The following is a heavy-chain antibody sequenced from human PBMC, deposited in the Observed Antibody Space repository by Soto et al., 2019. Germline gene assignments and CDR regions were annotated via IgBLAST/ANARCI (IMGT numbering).Heavy chain of an antibody. CDR3: GRDQSGIGYYVDWFDP. V-gene: IGHV1-3*01. CDR2: INAGNGNT. D-gene: IGHD3-10*02. J-gene: IGHJ5*02. CDR1: GYTFNSHA. Sequence: QVQFMQSGAEVKKPGASVKVSCKASGYTFNSHAIHWVRQAPEQRPEWLGWINAGNGNTYYSEKFEGRVTFTGDTVATTVNMELTSLTSEDTAVYYCGRDQSGIGYYVDWFDPWGQGTLVTVSS.